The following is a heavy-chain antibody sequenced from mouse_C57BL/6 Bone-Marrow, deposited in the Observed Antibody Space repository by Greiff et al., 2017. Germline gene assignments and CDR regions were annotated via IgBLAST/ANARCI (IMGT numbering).Heavy chain of an antibody. V-gene: IGHV1-4*01. Sequence: QVQLKESGAELARPGASVKMSCKASGYTFTSYTMHWVKQRPGQGLEWIGYINPSSGYTKYNQKFKDKATLTADKSSSTAYMQLSSLTSEDSAVYYCARGDYYGSSYFDYWGQGTTLTVSS. CDR1: GYTFTSYT. D-gene: IGHD1-1*01. CDR3: ARGDYYGSSYFDY. CDR2: INPSSGYT. J-gene: IGHJ2*01.